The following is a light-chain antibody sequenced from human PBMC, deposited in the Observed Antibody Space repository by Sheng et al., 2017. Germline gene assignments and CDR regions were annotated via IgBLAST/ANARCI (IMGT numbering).Light chain of an antibody. Sequence: EIILTQSPGTLSLSPGERATLSCTVSQRITNNNLAWFQHKPGQAPGLLIYATSTRATGIPDRFSGGGSGTDFTLTISRLEPEDFAVYYCHQLATSPQITFGQGTRLEIK. J-gene: IGKJ5*01. CDR2: ATS. V-gene: IGKV3-20*01. CDR1: QRITNNN. CDR3: HQLATSPQIT.